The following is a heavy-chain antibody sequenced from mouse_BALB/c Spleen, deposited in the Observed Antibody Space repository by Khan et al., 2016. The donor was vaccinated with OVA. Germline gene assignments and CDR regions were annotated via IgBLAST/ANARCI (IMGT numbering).Heavy chain of an antibody. V-gene: IGHV1S137*01. CDR3: EKLAQRLDY. Sequence: QVQLQQSGPELVRPGVSVKISCKGSGYTFTDYGMHWVRQSPGKSLEWIGVITTYSGDTNYNQKFKGKATMTVDKSSSTAYMELASLTAEASAIYSSEKLAQRLDYWGQGTSVTVSS. CDR1: GYTFTDYG. CDR2: ITTYSGDT. J-gene: IGHJ4*01.